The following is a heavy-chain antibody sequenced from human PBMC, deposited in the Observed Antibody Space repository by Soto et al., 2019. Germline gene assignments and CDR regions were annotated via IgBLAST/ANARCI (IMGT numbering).Heavy chain of an antibody. J-gene: IGHJ4*02. CDR3: ARKLWYYGSSLLFDY. CDR1: GGSISSSSYY. D-gene: IGHD3-22*01. V-gene: IGHV4-39*01. Sequence: SETLSLTCTVSGGSISSSSYYWGWIRQPPGKGLEWIGSIYYSGSTYYNPSLKSRVTISVDTSKNQFSLKLSSVTAADTAVYYCARKLWYYGSSLLFDYWGQGTLVTVSS. CDR2: IYYSGST.